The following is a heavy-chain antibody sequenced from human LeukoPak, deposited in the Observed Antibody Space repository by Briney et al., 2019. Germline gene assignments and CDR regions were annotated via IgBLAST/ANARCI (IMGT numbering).Heavy chain of an antibody. CDR1: GGSISSGGYY. J-gene: IGHJ4*02. CDR2: IYYSGST. CDR3: ARTIFMYYFDY. D-gene: IGHD3-10*02. V-gene: IGHV4-31*03. Sequence: PSQSLSLTCTVSGGSISSGGYYWSWIRQHPGKGLEWIGYIYYSGSTYYNPSLKSRVTISVDTSKNQFSLKLSSVTAADTAVYYCARTIFMYYFDYWGQGTLVTISS.